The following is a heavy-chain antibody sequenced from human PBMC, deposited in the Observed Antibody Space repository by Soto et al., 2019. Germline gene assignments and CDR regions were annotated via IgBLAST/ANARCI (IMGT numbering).Heavy chain of an antibody. CDR1: GFTFSSYG. CDR3: ARDGSRLRYFDWLTFFDY. V-gene: IGHV3-33*01. Sequence: QVQLVESGGGVVQPGRSLRLSCAASGFTFSSYGMHWVRQAPGKGLEWVAVIWYDGSNKYYADSVKGRFTISRDNSKNTLYLQMNSLRAEVSAVYYCARDGSRLRYFDWLTFFDYWGQGTLVTVSS. CDR2: IWYDGSNK. J-gene: IGHJ4*02. D-gene: IGHD3-9*01.